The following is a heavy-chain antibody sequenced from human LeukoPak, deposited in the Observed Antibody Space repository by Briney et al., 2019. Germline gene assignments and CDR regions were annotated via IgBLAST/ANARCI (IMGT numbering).Heavy chain of an antibody. Sequence: GGSLRLSCAASGFIFSNYNMNRVRQAPGKGLEWIAYISTSSSITYYADSVKGRFTISRDNTKNSLYLQMNSLRAEDTAVYYCARPSYYYDSSGYYYWFDPWGQGTLVTVSS. CDR1: GFIFSNYN. D-gene: IGHD3-22*01. J-gene: IGHJ5*02. CDR2: ISTSSSIT. V-gene: IGHV3-48*04. CDR3: ARPSYYYDSSGYYYWFDP.